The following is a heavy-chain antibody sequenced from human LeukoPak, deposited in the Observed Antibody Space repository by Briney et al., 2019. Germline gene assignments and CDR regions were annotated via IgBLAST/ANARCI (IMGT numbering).Heavy chain of an antibody. CDR2: ISSSSSYI. Sequence: GGFLRLSCAASGFTFSSYSMNWVRQAPGKGLEWVSSISSSSSYIYYADSVKGRFTISRDNAKNSLYLQMNSLRAEDTAVYYCARDPIRGDAFDIWGQGTMVTVSS. J-gene: IGHJ3*02. CDR1: GFTFSSYS. V-gene: IGHV3-21*01. D-gene: IGHD5-12*01. CDR3: ARDPIRGDAFDI.